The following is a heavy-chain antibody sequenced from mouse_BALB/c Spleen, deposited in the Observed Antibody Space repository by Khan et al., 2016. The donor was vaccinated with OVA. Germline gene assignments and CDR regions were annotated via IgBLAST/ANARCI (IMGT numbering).Heavy chain of an antibody. J-gene: IGHJ1*01. Sequence: QIQLVQSGAELVWPGASVTLSCKASGYTFTDYEMHWVKQTPVHGLEWIGAIDPETGGTAYNQKFKGKATLTADKSSSTAYMELRSLTSEDSAVYYCTRSDGYYGYFDVWGAGTTVTVSS. V-gene: IGHV1-15*01. CDR1: GYTFTDYE. CDR2: IDPETGGT. D-gene: IGHD2-3*01. CDR3: TRSDGYYGYFDV.